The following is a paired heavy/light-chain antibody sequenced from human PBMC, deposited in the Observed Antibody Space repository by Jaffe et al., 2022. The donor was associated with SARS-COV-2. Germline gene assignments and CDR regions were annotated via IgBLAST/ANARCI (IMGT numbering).Heavy chain of an antibody. J-gene: IGHJ4*02. CDR2: VSSTGSNN. CDR3: AKGHSRGWYFFDS. Sequence: QVQLVESGGGVVQPGRSLRLSCAASGFTFSAFGMHWVRQAPDKGLQWVASVSSTGSNNYSADSVRGRFAVSRDNSRDTLLLQMDSLRVEDTAVYYCAKGHSRGWYFFDSWGQGTLVTVSS. V-gene: IGHV3-30*18. CDR1: GFTFSAFG. D-gene: IGHD6-19*01.
Light chain of an antibody. CDR3: SSYTGIYSWV. V-gene: IGLV2-8*01. J-gene: IGLJ3*02. CDR1: NNDVGRYNY. CDR2: EVN. Sequence: QSALTQPPSASGSPGQSVTFSCTGTNNDVGRYNYVSWYQQHPGKAPKLIIFEVNKRPSGVPDRFSGSKSGNTASLTVSGLQAEDEADYYCSSYTGIYSWVFGGGTKLTVL.